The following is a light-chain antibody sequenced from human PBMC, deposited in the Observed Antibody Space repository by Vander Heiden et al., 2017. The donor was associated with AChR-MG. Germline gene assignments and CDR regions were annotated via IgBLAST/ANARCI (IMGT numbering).Light chain of an antibody. V-gene: IGLV3-21*02. CDR3: QVWDSSSDHVV. Sequence: SYVLTQPPSVSVAPGQTARITCGGNNIGRKRVHWDQQKPGQAPVLVVYDDSDRPSGIPERFSGSNSGNTATLTISRVEAGDEADYYCQVWDSSSDHVVFGGGTKLTVL. CDR2: DDS. CDR1: NIGRKR. J-gene: IGLJ2*01.